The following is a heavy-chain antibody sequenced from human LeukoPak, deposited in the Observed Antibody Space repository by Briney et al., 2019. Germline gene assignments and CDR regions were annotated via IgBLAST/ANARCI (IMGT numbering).Heavy chain of an antibody. CDR1: GYTFTGYY. CDR3: AKWGTYCSSTSCHFPDYYGMDV. D-gene: IGHD2-2*01. Sequence: ASVKVSCKASGYTFTGYYMHWVRQAPGQGLEWTGWINPNSGGTNYAQKFQGRVTMTRDTSISTAYMELSRLRSDDTAVYYCAKWGTYCSSTSCHFPDYYGMDVWGQGTTVTVSS. CDR2: INPNSGGT. V-gene: IGHV1-2*02. J-gene: IGHJ6*02.